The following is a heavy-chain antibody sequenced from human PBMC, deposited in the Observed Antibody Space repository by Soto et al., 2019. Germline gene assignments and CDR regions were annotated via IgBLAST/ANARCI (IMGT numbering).Heavy chain of an antibody. CDR1: GYTFTSYG. D-gene: IGHD6-19*01. V-gene: IGHV1-18*01. CDR3: ARHDGFSSGWIFDY. CDR2: ISAYNGNT. Sequence: EASVKVSCTASGYTFTSYGISWVRQAPGQGLEWMGWISAYNGNTNYAQKLQGRVTMTTDTSTSTAYMEVRSLRSDDTAVYYCARHDGFSSGWIFDYWGHGTLVTVSS. J-gene: IGHJ4*01.